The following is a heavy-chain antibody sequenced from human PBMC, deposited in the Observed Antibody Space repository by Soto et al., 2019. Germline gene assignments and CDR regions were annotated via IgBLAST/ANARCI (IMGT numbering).Heavy chain of an antibody. Sequence: ASVKVSCKASQYNFTNYCVHWVRQAPGQGLEWMGIINPRGGRTNYAQRFQGRVSMTRDTSTSTVYMELSSLRSEDTAVYYCARALYDTDSLPVGAEARYYAINFWGLGTTVTVSS. CDR2: INPRGGRT. CDR1: QYNFTNYC. J-gene: IGHJ6*02. CDR3: ARALYDTDSLPVGAEARYYAINF. D-gene: IGHD3-22*01. V-gene: IGHV1-46*01.